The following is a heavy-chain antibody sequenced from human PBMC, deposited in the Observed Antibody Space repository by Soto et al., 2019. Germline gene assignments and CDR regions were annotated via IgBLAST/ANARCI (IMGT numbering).Heavy chain of an antibody. D-gene: IGHD3-10*01. J-gene: IGHJ4*02. V-gene: IGHV4-59*01. CDR2: IYYSGST. CDR3: AREITGGWDS. Sequence: PXEALRLTCTVSGCSISSYYWSWIRQPPGKGLEWIGYIYYSGSTNYNPSLKSRVTISVDTSKNQFSLKLSSVTAADTAVYYCAREITGGWDSWGQGNLVTVSS. CDR1: GCSISSYY.